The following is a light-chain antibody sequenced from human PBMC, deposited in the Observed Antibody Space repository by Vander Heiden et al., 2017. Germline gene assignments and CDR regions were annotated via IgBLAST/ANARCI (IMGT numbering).Light chain of an antibody. J-gene: IGKJ2*01. CDR1: QSISSY. V-gene: IGKV1-39*01. CDR2: AAS. Sequence: DIQMTLSSSSLSASVGDRVTITCRASQSISSYLNWYQQKPGKAPKLLIYAASSLQSGVPSRFSGSGSGTDFTLTISSLQPEDFATYYCQQSYSTPRTFGQGTKLEIK. CDR3: QQSYSTPRT.